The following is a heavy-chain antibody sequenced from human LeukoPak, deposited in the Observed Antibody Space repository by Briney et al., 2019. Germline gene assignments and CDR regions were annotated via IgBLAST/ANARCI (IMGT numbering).Heavy chain of an antibody. CDR3: ARGGGGSSWNWGWRYYGMDV. Sequence: SETLSLTCAVYGGSFSGYYWSWIRQPPGKGLEWIGEINHSGSTNYNPSLKSRVTISVDTSKNQFSLKLSSVTAADTAVYYCARGGGGSSWNWGWRYYGMDVWGQGTTVTVSS. D-gene: IGHD6-13*01. J-gene: IGHJ6*02. CDR2: INHSGST. V-gene: IGHV4-34*01. CDR1: GGSFSGYY.